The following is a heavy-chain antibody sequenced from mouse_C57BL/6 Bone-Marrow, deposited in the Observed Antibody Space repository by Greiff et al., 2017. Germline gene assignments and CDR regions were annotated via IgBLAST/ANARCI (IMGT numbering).Heavy chain of an antibody. CDR3: ARDTTAPWFAY. Sequence: EVQLQQSGPGLVKPSQSLSLTCSVTGYSITSGYYWNWIRQFPGNKLEWMGYISYDGSNNYNPSLKNRISITRDTSKNQFFLKLNSVTTEDTATYYCARDTTAPWFAYWGQGTLVTVSA. D-gene: IGHD1-2*01. J-gene: IGHJ3*01. V-gene: IGHV3-6*01. CDR2: ISYDGSN. CDR1: GYSITSGYY.